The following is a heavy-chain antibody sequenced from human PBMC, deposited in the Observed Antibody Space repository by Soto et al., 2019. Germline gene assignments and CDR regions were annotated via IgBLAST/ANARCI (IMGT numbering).Heavy chain of an antibody. CDR2: SNAANGDT. J-gene: IGHJ6*02. V-gene: IGHV1-3*01. D-gene: IGHD4-17*01. CDR1: GYTFTSYS. Sequence: GASVKVSCKASGYTFTSYSIHWVRQAPGQRCEWMGWSNAANGDTKYSPKFQGRVTITRETSASTAYMELSSLRSEDTAVYYCAADYGDYSFIYYYYGMDVWGQGTTVTVSS. CDR3: AADYGDYSFIYYYYGMDV.